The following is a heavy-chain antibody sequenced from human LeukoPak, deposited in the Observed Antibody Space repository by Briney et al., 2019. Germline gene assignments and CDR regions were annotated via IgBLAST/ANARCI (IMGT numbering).Heavy chain of an antibody. CDR3: ARVRYRSSWYATYYYYYYMDV. J-gene: IGHJ6*03. CDR2: INTDGSST. Sequence: GGSLRLSCAASGFTFSSYWMHWVRQAPGKGLVWVSRINTDGSSTSYADSVKGRFTISRDNAKNTLYLQMNSLRAEDTAVYYCARVRYRSSWYATYYYYYYMDVWGKGTTVTVSS. D-gene: IGHD6-13*01. V-gene: IGHV3-74*01. CDR1: GFTFSSYW.